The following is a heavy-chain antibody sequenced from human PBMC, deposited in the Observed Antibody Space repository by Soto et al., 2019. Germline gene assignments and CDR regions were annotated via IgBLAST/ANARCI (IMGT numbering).Heavy chain of an antibody. CDR3: AVSGSNDYYYYYMDV. D-gene: IGHD3-22*01. Sequence: QVQLQESGPGLVKPSQTLSLTCTVSGGSISSGGYYWSWIRQHPGKGLEWIGYIYYSGSTYYNPSLKGRVTISVDTSKNQFSRQLSSVTAADTAVYYCAVSGSNDYYYYYMDVWGKGTTVTVSS. CDR1: GGSISSGGYY. V-gene: IGHV4-31*03. CDR2: IYYSGST. J-gene: IGHJ6*03.